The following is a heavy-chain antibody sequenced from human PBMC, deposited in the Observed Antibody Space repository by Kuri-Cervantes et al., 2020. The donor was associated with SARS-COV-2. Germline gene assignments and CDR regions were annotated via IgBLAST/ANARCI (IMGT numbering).Heavy chain of an antibody. CDR1: GFTFSSYA. CDR3: ATPKRYSSYDFDY. J-gene: IGHJ4*02. D-gene: IGHD5-12*01. CDR2: ISSSSSYI. Sequence: GESLKIYCAASGFTFSSYAMSWVRQATGKGLERVSAISSSSSYIYYADSVKGRFTITRDNAKNSLYLQMNSLRDEDTAVYYCATPKRYSSYDFDYWGQGTLVTVSS. V-gene: IGHV3-21*01.